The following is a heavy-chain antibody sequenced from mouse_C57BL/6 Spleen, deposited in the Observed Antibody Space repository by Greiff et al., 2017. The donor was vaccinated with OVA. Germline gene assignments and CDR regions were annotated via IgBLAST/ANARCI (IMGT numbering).Heavy chain of an antibody. CDR3: AAEDSSSFDY. V-gene: IGHV1-52*01. D-gene: IGHD1-1*01. Sequence: QVQLQQPGAELVRPGSSVKLSCKASGYTFTSYWMHWVKQRPIQGLEWIGNIDPSDSETHYNQKFKDKATLTVDKSSSTAYMQLSSLTSEDSAVCYCAAEDSSSFDYWGQGTTLTVSS. CDR2: IDPSDSET. CDR1: GYTFTSYW. J-gene: IGHJ2*01.